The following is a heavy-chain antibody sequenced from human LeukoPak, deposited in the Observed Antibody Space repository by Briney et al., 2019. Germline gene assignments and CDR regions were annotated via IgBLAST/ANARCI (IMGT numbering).Heavy chain of an antibody. CDR3: AKDKSTVVAFDY. CDR2: ISGSGGST. V-gene: IGHV3-23*01. D-gene: IGHD4-23*01. J-gene: IGHJ4*02. Sequence: GGSLRLSCASSGFTFSSYAMSWVRQAPGKGLEWVSAISGSGGSTYYADPVKGRFTISRDNSKNTLYLQMNSLRAEDTAVYYCAKDKSTVVAFDYWGQGTLVTVSS. CDR1: GFTFSSYA.